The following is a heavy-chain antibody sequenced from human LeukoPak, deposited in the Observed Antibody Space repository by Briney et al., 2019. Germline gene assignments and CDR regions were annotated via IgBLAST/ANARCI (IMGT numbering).Heavy chain of an antibody. Sequence: PSETLSLTCGVNGGSFSDYYWSWIRQPPGKGLEWIGEINHSGSTNYNPSLKSQVTMSVDKSKNQFSLKLSSVTAADTAVYYCATLPRLRGSYVDYWGQGTLVTVSS. CDR1: GGSFSDYY. V-gene: IGHV4-34*01. CDR2: INHSGST. D-gene: IGHD3-16*01. J-gene: IGHJ4*02. CDR3: ATLPRLRGSYVDY.